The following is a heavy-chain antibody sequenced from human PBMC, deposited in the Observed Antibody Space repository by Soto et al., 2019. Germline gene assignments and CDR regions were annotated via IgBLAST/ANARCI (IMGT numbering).Heavy chain of an antibody. CDR3: AGEGIQLWLHAFDI. CDR1: GFTFSDYY. V-gene: IGHV3-11*01. Sequence: PGGSLRLSCAASGFTFSDYYMSWIRQAPGKGLEWVSYISSSGSTIYYADSVKGRFTISRDNAKNSLYLQMNSLRAEDTAVYYCAGEGIQLWLHAFDIWGQGTIVTVSS. J-gene: IGHJ3*02. CDR2: ISSSGSTI. D-gene: IGHD5-18*01.